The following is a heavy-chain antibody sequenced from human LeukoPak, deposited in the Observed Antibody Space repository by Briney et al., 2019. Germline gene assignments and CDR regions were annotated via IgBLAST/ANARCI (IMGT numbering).Heavy chain of an antibody. J-gene: IGHJ5*02. D-gene: IGHD2-2*01. Sequence: GASVKVSCKASGYTFTNYAMNWVRQAPGQGLEWMGWINTDTGNPTYAQGFTRRLVFSLDTSASTAYYCARTLFGDQYQLLHNWFDPWGQGTLVTVSS. V-gene: IGHV7-4-1*01. CDR3: WFDP. CDR2: INTDTGNP. CDR1: GYTFTNYA.